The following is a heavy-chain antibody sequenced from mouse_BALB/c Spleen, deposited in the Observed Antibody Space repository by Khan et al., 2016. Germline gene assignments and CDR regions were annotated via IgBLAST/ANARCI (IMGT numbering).Heavy chain of an antibody. Sequence: QVQLKESGPGLVAPSQSLSITCTVSGFSLTGYGVNWVRQPPGKGLEWLGKIWGDGRTDYNSALKSRVSISKDNSKSQVFLKMNSLQTADTANYYGSSDYDGFAYWGQGTLVIVSA. CDR3: SSDYDGFAY. D-gene: IGHD2-12*01. J-gene: IGHJ3*01. CDR1: GFSLTGYG. V-gene: IGHV2-6-7*01. CDR2: IWGDGRT.